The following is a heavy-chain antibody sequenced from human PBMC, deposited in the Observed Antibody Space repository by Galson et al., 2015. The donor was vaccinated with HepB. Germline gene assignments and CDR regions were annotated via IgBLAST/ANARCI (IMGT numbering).Heavy chain of an antibody. D-gene: IGHD2-2*02. V-gene: IGHV1-18*01. Sequence: SVKVSCKASGYTFTSYGISWVRQAPGQGLEWMGWISAYNGNTNCAQQLQGRVTMTTDTSTSTAYMELRSLRSDDTAVYYCARYVPAAIGDSDDYWGQGTLVTVSS. CDR3: ARYVPAAIGDSDDY. J-gene: IGHJ4*02. CDR2: ISAYNGNT. CDR1: GYTFTSYG.